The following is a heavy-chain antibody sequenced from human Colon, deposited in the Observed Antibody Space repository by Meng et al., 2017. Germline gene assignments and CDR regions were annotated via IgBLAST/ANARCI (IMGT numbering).Heavy chain of an antibody. CDR3: ARSGGTGELYYYYGMDV. CDR1: GDSVSSNSAA. D-gene: IGHD7-27*01. CDR2: TYYRSKWYN. Sequence: SETLSLTCAISGDSVSSNSAAWNWIRQSPSRGLEWLGRTYYRSKWYNDYEVSVKSRITINPETSKNQFSLQLNSVTPEDTAVYYCARSGGTGELYYYYGMDVWGQGTTVTVSS. J-gene: IGHJ6*02. V-gene: IGHV6-1*01.